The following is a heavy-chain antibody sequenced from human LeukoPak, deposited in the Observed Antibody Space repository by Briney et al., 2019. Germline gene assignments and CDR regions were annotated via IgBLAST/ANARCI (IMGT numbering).Heavy chain of an antibody. J-gene: IGHJ1*01. V-gene: IGHV4-39*07. CDR1: GGSISSSSNY. Sequence: SETLSLTCTVSGGSISSSSNYWGWIRQPPGKGLEWIGSIYYSGNTYYNPSLKSRVAISVDTSKNQFSLKLSSVTAADTAVYYCVRDHYYDSSGYTFRHWGQGTLVTVSS. D-gene: IGHD3-22*01. CDR2: IYYSGNT. CDR3: VRDHYYDSSGYTFRH.